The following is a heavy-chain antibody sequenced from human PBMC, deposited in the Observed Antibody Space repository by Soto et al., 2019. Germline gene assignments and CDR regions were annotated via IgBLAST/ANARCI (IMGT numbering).Heavy chain of an antibody. CDR3: ARDFVISDSSAYYPGDRTFDI. CDR1: GFTFSNYG. Sequence: GGSLRLSCAPSGFTFSNYGMHWVRQAPGKGLEWVAVIWYDGSKKYYADSVKGRFTISRDNSKNTLYLQMNRLRAEDTAVYYCARDFVISDSSAYYPGDRTFDIWGQGTMVTV. J-gene: IGHJ3*02. D-gene: IGHD3-22*01. CDR2: IWYDGSKK. V-gene: IGHV3-33*01.